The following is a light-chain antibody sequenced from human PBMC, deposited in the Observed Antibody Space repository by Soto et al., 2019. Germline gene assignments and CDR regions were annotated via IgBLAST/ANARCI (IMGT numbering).Light chain of an antibody. J-gene: IGKJ1*01. CDR3: QQYVTSPWA. CDR1: QSVSNNY. Sequence: EIVLTQSPGTLSLSPGERATLSCRASQSVSNNYLAWYQQKPGQAPRLLIYGASNRATGIPDRFSGSGSGTDFTLTISRLEPEDFAVDYCQQYVTSPWAFGQGTKVAIE. CDR2: GAS. V-gene: IGKV3-20*01.